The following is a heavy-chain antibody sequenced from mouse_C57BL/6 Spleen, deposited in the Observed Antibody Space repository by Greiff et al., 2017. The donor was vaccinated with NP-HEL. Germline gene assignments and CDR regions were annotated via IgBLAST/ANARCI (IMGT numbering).Heavy chain of an antibody. V-gene: IGHV14-4*01. Sequence: VQLQQSGAELVRPGASVKLSCTASGFNIKDDYMHWVKQRPEQGLEWIGWIDPENGDTEYASKFQGKATITADTSSNTAYLQLSSLTSEDTAVYYCTTRAYYSKRDYAMDYGGQGPSAPVSS. CDR2: IDPENGDT. CDR3: TTRAYYSKRDYAMDY. J-gene: IGHJ4*01. CDR1: GFNIKDDY. D-gene: IGHD2-5*01.